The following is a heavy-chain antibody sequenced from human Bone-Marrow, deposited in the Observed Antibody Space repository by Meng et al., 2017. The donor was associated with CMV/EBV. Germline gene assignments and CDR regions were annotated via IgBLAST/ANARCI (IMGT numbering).Heavy chain of an antibody. CDR3: AREGYCSSNSCQSPGAFDI. CDR1: GGSISSYY. J-gene: IGHJ3*02. Sequence: SETLSLTCTVSGGSISSYYWSWIRQPPGKGLEWIGYIYYRGSTNYNPSLKSRVPIPVDTSKNQFSLKLSSVTAADAAVYYCAREGYCSSNSCQSPGAFDIWGQGKMVTVSS. D-gene: IGHD2-2*01. CDR2: IYYRGST. V-gene: IGHV4-59*01.